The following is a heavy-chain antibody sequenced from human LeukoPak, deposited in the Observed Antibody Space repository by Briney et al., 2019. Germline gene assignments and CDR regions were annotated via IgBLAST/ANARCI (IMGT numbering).Heavy chain of an antibody. D-gene: IGHD4-17*01. CDR2: IWHDGSNK. V-gene: IGHV3-33*06. CDR1: GFTFSSYG. J-gene: IGHJ6*02. CDR3: AKDHYGDYGYYYYGMDV. Sequence: QPGRSLRLSCAASGFTFSSYGMHWVRQAPGKGLEWVAVIWHDGSNKYYADSVKGRFTISRDNSKNTLYLQMNSLRAEDTAVYYCAKDHYGDYGYYYYGMDVWGQGTTVTVSS.